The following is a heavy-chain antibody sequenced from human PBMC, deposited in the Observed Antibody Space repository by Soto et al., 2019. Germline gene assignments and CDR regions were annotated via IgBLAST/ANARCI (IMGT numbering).Heavy chain of an antibody. Sequence: PGESLKISCQASGYNFTTYWISWVRQMPVKGLECMGRIDPTDSYTDYGPSFEGHVTMSVDRSINTAYLEWSSLKASDSAMYYCARLTLAQDSSGYHIFDYWGQGTLVTVS. J-gene: IGHJ4*02. CDR3: ARLTLAQDSSGYHIFDY. D-gene: IGHD3-22*01. V-gene: IGHV5-10-1*01. CDR1: GYNFTTYW. CDR2: IDPTDSYT.